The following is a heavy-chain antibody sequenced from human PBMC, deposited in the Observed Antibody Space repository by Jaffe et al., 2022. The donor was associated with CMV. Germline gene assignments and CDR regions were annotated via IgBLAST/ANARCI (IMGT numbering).Heavy chain of an antibody. V-gene: IGHV1-2*04. J-gene: IGHJ2*01. CDR1: GYTFTGYY. Sequence: QVQLVQSGAEVKKPGASVKVSCKASGYTFTGYYMHWVRQAPGQGLEWMGWINPNSGGTNYAQKFQGWVTMTRDTSISTAYMELSRLRSDDTAVYYCARESGMATGYWYFDLWGRGTLVTVSS. CDR2: INPNSGGT. D-gene: IGHD1-26*01. CDR3: ARESGMATGYWYFDL.